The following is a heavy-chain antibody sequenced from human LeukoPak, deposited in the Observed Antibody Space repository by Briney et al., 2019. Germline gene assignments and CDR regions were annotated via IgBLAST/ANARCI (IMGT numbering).Heavy chain of an antibody. V-gene: IGHV3-23*01. Sequence: GGSLRLSCAASGFTFSSYAMSWVRQAPGKGLEWVSAISGSGGSTYYADSVKGRFTISRDNSKNTLYLQMNSLRAEDKAVYYCAKVVGVAVAGTVGYYFDYWGQGTLVTVSS. CDR1: GFTFSSYA. CDR2: ISGSGGST. CDR3: AKVVGVAVAGTVGYYFDY. J-gene: IGHJ4*02. D-gene: IGHD6-19*01.